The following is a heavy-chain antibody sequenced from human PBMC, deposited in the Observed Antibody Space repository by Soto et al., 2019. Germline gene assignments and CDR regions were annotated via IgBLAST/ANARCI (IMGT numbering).Heavy chain of an antibody. CDR1: GYTFTRYT. D-gene: IGHD2-15*01. Sequence: ASVKVSCKASGYTFTRYTVNWVRQAPGQRLEWMGWINPDNGNTRSSQKFQDRVIITRDTSASTAYMDLSSLRSEDTAVYYCARGIATGQLDPWGQGTLVTVSS. CDR2: INPDNGNT. CDR3: ARGIATGQLDP. V-gene: IGHV1-3*01. J-gene: IGHJ5*02.